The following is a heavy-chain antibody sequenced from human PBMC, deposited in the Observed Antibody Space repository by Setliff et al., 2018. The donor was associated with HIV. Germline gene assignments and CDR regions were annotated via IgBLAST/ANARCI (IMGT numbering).Heavy chain of an antibody. D-gene: IGHD2-15*01. V-gene: IGHV1-69*05. CDR2: TTPLLGTT. CDR1: GHTFSSYG. CDR3: ARVSSPFLQDGYFGD. J-gene: IGHJ4*02. Sequence: SVKVSCKASGHTFSSYGITWVRQAPGQGLEWMGGTTPLLGTTNYAQKFQGRVTITTDEPTNTVYMELSGLTSADTAMYFCARVSSPFLQDGYFGDWGQGTLVTVSS.